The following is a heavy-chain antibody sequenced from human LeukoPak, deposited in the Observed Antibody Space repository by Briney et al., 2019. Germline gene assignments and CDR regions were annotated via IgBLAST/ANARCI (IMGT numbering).Heavy chain of an antibody. V-gene: IGHV3-7*04. CDR2: IKQGESER. Sequence: PGGSLRLSCAASGFTFSSYRVNWVRQAPGKGLEWVASIKQGESERYYVDSVNGRFTISRDNAKNSLYLQMNSLRAEDTAVYYCARGDNNAFDIWGQGTMVTVSS. CDR3: ARGDNNAFDI. J-gene: IGHJ3*02. D-gene: IGHD2-21*01. CDR1: GFTFSSYR.